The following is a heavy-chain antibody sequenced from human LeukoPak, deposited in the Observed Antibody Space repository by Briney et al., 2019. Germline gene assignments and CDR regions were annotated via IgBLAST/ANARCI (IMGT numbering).Heavy chain of an antibody. CDR2: ISSSGSTI. V-gene: IGHV3-11*01. J-gene: IGHJ4*02. CDR3: AKDGYYGGRSWGYFDS. D-gene: IGHD3-10*01. Sequence: GGSLRLSCAASGFTFSDYYMSWIRQAPGKGLEWVSYISSSGSTIYYADPVKGRFTISRDNAKNSLYLQMNSLRAEDTAVYYCAKDGYYGGRSWGYFDSWGQGTLATVSS. CDR1: GFTFSDYY.